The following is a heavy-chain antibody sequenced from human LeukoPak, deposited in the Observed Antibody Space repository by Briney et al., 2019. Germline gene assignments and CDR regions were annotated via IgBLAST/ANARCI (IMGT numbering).Heavy chain of an antibody. Sequence: GASVKVSCKASGYTFTGYYMHWVRQAPGQGLEWMGWINPNSGGTNYAQKFQGRVTLTRDTSISTAHMELSRLRSDDTAVYYCARGGQLVLTQNWFDPWGQGTLVTVSS. CDR3: ARGGQLVLTQNWFDP. D-gene: IGHD6-13*01. V-gene: IGHV1-2*02. CDR2: INPNSGGT. J-gene: IGHJ5*02. CDR1: GYTFTGYY.